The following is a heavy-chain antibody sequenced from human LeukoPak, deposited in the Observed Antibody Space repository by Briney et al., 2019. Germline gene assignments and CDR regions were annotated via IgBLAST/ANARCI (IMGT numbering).Heavy chain of an antibody. Sequence: GGSLRLSCAASGFTVSSNYMSWVRQARGKGLEWVSVIYSGGSTYYADSVKGRFTISRDNSKNTLYLQMNSLRAEDTAVYYCARGLYPRMLKRGFYFDYWGQGTLVTVSS. J-gene: IGHJ4*02. V-gene: IGHV3-53*01. CDR1: GFTVSSNY. D-gene: IGHD2-2*02. CDR2: IYSGGST. CDR3: ARGLYPRMLKRGFYFDY.